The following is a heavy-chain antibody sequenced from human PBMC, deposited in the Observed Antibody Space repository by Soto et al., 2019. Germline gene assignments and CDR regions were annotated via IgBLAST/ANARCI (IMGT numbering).Heavy chain of an antibody. CDR2: ISYDGGSK. CDR3: AKEQLAMTVVVADYFAS. J-gene: IGHJ4*02. V-gene: IGHV3-30*18. CDR1: GFTFSTYG. D-gene: IGHD3-22*01. Sequence: QVQLVESGGGVVQPGKSLRLSCAASGFTFSTYGIHWVRQAPGKGLEWVALISYDGGSKYYGDSVKGRFIISRDNSHNTVSLQMNRLRAEDTAVYFCAKEQLAMTVVVADYFASWGQGTLVTVS.